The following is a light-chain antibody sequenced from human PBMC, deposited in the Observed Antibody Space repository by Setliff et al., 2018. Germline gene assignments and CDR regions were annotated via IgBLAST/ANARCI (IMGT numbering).Light chain of an antibody. V-gene: IGLV2-14*01. CDR1: SSDVGGYKC. Sequence: QSVLTQPASVSGSPGQSITISCTGTSSDVGGYKCVSWYQQHPGKAPKLMIYEVNNRPSGISNRFSGSKSGNTASLTISGLQAEDEADYYCRSFTITSTYVFGTGTKVTVL. CDR3: RSFTITSTYV. J-gene: IGLJ1*01. CDR2: EVN.